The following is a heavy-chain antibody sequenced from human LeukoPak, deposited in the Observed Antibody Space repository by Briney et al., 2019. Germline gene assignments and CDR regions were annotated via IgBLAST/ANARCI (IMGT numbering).Heavy chain of an antibody. Sequence: GGSLRLSCAASGFXFSDYYISWIRQAPGKGLKCISYISTSGIITNCGDSVKGRFTISRDNAKNSLSLQMNSLRAEDTAVYYCARARGSYAFDIWGQGTMVTVSS. D-gene: IGHD1-26*01. CDR1: GFXFSDYY. CDR3: ARARGSYAFDI. J-gene: IGHJ3*02. V-gene: IGHV3-11*05. CDR2: ISTSGIIT.